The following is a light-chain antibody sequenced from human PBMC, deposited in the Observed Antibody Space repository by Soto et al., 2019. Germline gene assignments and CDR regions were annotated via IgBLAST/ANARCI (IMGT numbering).Light chain of an antibody. Sequence: EIVMTQSPATLSVSPGERATLFCRASQSVSSNLAWYHQKPGQSPRLLIYGASTRAAGIPARFSGGGSGTEFTLTISSLQSEDFAVYYCQQYNNWPRTFGQGTKVDIK. CDR3: QQYNNWPRT. J-gene: IGKJ2*02. CDR1: QSVSSN. V-gene: IGKV3-15*01. CDR2: GAS.